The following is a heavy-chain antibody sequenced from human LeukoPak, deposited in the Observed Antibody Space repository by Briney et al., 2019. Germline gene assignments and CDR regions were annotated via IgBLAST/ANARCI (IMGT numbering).Heavy chain of an antibody. CDR3: ARMLYSSGWYSFDY. D-gene: IGHD6-19*01. V-gene: IGHV4-30-2*01. CDR1: GASISSGGYS. Sequence: SETLSLTCAVSGASISSGGYSWSWIRQPPGKGLEWIGYIFHSGSTYYNPSLKSRVTISVDTSKNQFSLKLSSVTAADTAVYYCARMLYSSGWYSFDYWGQGTLVTVPS. J-gene: IGHJ4*02. CDR2: IFHSGST.